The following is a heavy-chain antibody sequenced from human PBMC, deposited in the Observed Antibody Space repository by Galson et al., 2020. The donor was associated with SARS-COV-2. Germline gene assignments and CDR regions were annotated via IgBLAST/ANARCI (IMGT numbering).Heavy chain of an antibody. CDR3: ARTNQTTVTTFHEPYYCGMDV. CDR2: INPNSGGT. CDR1: GYTFTGYY. J-gene: IGHJ6*02. D-gene: IGHD4-17*01. V-gene: IGHV1-2*04. Sequence: ASVKVSCKASGYTFTGYYMHWVRQAPGQGLEWMGWINPNSGGTNYAQKFQGWVTMTRDTSISTAYMELSRLRSDDTAVYYCARTNQTTVTTFHEPYYCGMDVWGQGTTVTVSS.